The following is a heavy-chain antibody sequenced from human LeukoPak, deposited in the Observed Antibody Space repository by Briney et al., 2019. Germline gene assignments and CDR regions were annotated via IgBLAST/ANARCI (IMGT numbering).Heavy chain of an antibody. Sequence: GGSLRLSCAASGFTFSIYAMSWVRQAPGKGLQWVSSITSSGGGTYYADSVKGRFTISRDNSENMLYLQMNSLRVEDTAVYFCAKDRPNYYGSNGHYYRRDGDYWGQGTLVTVSS. D-gene: IGHD3-22*01. J-gene: IGHJ4*02. CDR2: ITSSGGGT. CDR3: AKDRPNYYGSNGHYYRRDGDY. V-gene: IGHV3-23*01. CDR1: GFTFSIYA.